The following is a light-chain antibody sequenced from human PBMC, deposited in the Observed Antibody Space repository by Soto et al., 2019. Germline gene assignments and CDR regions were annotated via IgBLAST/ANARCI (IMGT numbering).Light chain of an antibody. CDR1: QSLSTSS. V-gene: IGKV3-20*01. CDR2: GAS. J-gene: IGKJ1*01. CDR3: QQYDSTPWT. Sequence: EIVLTQSPGTLSLSPGERAALSCRASQSLSTSSLAWYQQKPGHGPRLLIYGASRRATGIPDRFSASESGTDFTLTISGLEPEDFAVYFCQQYDSTPWTFGQGTKVDIK.